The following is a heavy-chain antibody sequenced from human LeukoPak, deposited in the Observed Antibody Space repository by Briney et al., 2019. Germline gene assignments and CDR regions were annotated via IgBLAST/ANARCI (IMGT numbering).Heavy chain of an antibody. CDR1: GFAFSSYG. J-gene: IGHJ4*02. CDR2: ISYDGNTK. CDR3: RGYCSGTRCYVQFDY. Sequence: PGGSLRLSCVASGFAFSSYGMHWVRQAPGKGLEWVAVISYDGNTKYYADSVKGRFTVSRDNSKNTLYLQMNSLRAEDTAVYYCRGYCSGTRCYVQFDYWGQGTLVTVSS. V-gene: IGHV3-30*03. D-gene: IGHD2-2*01.